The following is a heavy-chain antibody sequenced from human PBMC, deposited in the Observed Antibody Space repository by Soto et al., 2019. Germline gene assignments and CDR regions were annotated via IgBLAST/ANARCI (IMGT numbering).Heavy chain of an antibody. Sequence: QVQLVQSGAEVKKPGASVKVSCKASGYTFTGYYMHWVRQAPGQGLEWMGWINPNSGGTNYAQKFQGRVTMTRDTSISTAYMELSRLRSDDTAVYYCARDGDSIAARPEGEYFDYWGQGTLVTVSS. CDR1: GYTFTGYY. V-gene: IGHV1-2*02. D-gene: IGHD6-6*01. J-gene: IGHJ4*02. CDR3: ARDGDSIAARPEGEYFDY. CDR2: INPNSGGT.